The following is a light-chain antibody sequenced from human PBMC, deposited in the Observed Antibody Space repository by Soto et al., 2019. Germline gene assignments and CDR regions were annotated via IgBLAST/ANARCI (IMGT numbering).Light chain of an antibody. J-gene: IGKJ3*01. V-gene: IGKV3-11*01. CDR3: QQRSNWLFT. CDR1: QSVSSY. CDR2: DAS. Sequence: EIVLTQSPATLSLSPGERATLSCRASQSVSSYLAWYQQKPGQAPRLLIYDASNRATGIPARFSGSGYGTDLTLTISSLEPEDFAVYYCQQRSNWLFTFGPGTKVDIK.